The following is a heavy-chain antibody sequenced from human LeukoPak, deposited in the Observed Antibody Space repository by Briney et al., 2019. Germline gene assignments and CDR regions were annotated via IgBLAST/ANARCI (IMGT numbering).Heavy chain of an antibody. Sequence: PGGSLRLSCAASGFTFSSYAMSWVRQAPGKGLEWVSAISGSGGSTYYADSVKGRFTISRDNSKNTLYLQMNSLRAEDTAVYYCAKDSAYRGGDCYPEYFQHWGQGTLVTVSS. CDR2: ISGSGGST. J-gene: IGHJ1*01. CDR1: GFTFSSYA. V-gene: IGHV3-23*01. CDR3: AKDSAYRGGDCYPEYFQH. D-gene: IGHD2-21*02.